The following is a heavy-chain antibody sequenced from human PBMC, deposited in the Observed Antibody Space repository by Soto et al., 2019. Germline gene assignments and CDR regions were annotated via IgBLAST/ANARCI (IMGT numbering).Heavy chain of an antibody. D-gene: IGHD5-12*01. J-gene: IGHJ6*03. Sequence: EVQLVESGGGLVKPGGSLRLSCAASGFTFSSYSMNWVRQAPGKGLEWVSSISSSSSYIYYADSVKGRFTISRDNAKNSLYLQMNSRRAEDKAVYYCARLLASGYSYYYYMDVWGKGTTVTVSS. CDR3: ARLLASGYSYYYYMDV. CDR2: ISSSSSYI. CDR1: GFTFSSYS. V-gene: IGHV3-21*01.